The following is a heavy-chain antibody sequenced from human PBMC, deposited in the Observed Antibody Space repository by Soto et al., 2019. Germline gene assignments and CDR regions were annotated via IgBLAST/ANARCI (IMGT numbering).Heavy chain of an antibody. J-gene: IGHJ3*02. CDR3: AHSSRWLQLRDDFDI. Sequence: QITLKESGPTVVKPTQTLTLTCTFSGFSLRSSGMGVGWIRQPPGKALEWLALIYWDDDKRFSPSLKSRLNITMETFKNPVVLTMTNMDPVDTATYFCAHSSRWLQLRDDFDIWGQGTIVTVSS. D-gene: IGHD1-1*01. CDR1: GFSLRSSGMG. V-gene: IGHV2-5*02. CDR2: IYWDDDK.